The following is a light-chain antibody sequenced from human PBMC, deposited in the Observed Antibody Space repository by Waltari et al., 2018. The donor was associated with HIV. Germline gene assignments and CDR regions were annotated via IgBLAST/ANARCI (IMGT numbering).Light chain of an antibody. CDR3: MQALQTPT. CDR2: LGS. J-gene: IGKJ1*01. Sequence: DIVMTQSPLSLPVTPGEPASISCRPSQSPLHSNGYNYLDWYLQKPGQSPQLLIYLGSNRASGVPDRFSGSGSGTDFTLKISRVEAEDVGVYYCMQALQTPTFGQGTNVEIK. CDR1: QSPLHSNGYNY. V-gene: IGKV2-28*01.